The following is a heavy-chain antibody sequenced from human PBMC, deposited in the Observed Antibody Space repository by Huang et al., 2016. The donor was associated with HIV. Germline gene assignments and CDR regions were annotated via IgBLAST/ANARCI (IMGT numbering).Heavy chain of an antibody. J-gene: IGHJ5*02. CDR2: IHHSGTA. V-gene: IGHV4-39*01. D-gene: IGHD2-2*01. Sequence: QLQLQESGPGLVKPSQNLSLPCTVFGGSVSSRNYYWAWIRQTPGKGLGWFGSIHHSGTAYYNRSLKSRVAMIVDKSKNQFSLEVTSATAADSAIYYCARQGGDCTSISCYLSWFDPWGQGTLVTVSS. CDR1: GGSVSSRNYY. CDR3: ARQGGDCTSISCYLSWFDP.